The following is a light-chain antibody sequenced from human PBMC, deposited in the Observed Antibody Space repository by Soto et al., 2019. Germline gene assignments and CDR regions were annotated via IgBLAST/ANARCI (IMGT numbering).Light chain of an antibody. V-gene: IGLV1-40*01. CDR1: SSNIGAGKD. J-gene: IGLJ1*01. CDR2: ADS. Sequence: QSVLTQPPSVSGAPGQRVTISCTGSSSNIGAGKDVNWFQQLPGTAPKLLIYADSNRPSGVPDRFSGSKSGSSASLAITGLRVEDEADYYCQSNATTLSGLYVFGTGTRVTAL. CDR3: QSNATTLSGLYV.